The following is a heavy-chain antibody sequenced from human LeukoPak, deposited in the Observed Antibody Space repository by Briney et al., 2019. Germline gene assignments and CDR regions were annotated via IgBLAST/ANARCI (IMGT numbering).Heavy chain of an antibody. CDR3: ARDPPTSYYDFWSGYWA. CDR2: INSDGSST. Sequence: GGSLRLSCAASGFTFSSYWMHWVRQAPGKGLVWVSRINSDGSSTSYADSVKGRFTISRDNAENTLYLQMNSLRAEDTAVYYCARDPPTSYYDFWSGYWAWGQGTLVTVSS. V-gene: IGHV3-74*01. D-gene: IGHD3-3*01. CDR1: GFTFSSYW. J-gene: IGHJ5*02.